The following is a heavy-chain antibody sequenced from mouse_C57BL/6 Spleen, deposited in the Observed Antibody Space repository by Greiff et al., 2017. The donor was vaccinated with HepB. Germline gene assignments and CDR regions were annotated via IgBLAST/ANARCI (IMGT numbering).Heavy chain of an antibody. J-gene: IGHJ1*03. V-gene: IGHV1-50*01. Sequence: QVQLQQPGAELVKPGASVKLSCKASGYTFTSYWMQWVKQRPGQGLEWIGEIDPSDSYTNYNQKFKGKATLTVDTSSSTAYMQRSSLTSEDSAVYYCAKYYYGSSHWYFDVWGTGTRVTVSS. CDR1: GYTFTSYW. CDR3: AKYYYGSSHWYFDV. CDR2: IDPSDSYT. D-gene: IGHD1-1*01.